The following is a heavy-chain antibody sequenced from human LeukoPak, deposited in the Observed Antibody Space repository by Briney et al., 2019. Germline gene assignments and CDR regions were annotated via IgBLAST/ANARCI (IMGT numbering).Heavy chain of an antibody. Sequence: GGSLRLSCAASGFSFSGYGMHWVRQAPGKGLEWVAVIWYDGSTKYYGDSVKGRFTISRDNSKNTLFLQMDSLRAEDTAVYYCARKTPRFGDYDYWGQGTLVTVSS. CDR2: IWYDGSTK. CDR1: GFSFSGYG. V-gene: IGHV3-33*01. J-gene: IGHJ4*02. D-gene: IGHD2-15*01. CDR3: ARKTPRFGDYDY.